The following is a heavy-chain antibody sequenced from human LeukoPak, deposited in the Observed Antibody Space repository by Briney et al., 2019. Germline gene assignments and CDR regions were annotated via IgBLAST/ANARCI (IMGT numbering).Heavy chain of an antibody. J-gene: IGHJ3*02. V-gene: IGHV3-23*01. CDR1: GFTFSNYA. D-gene: IGHD2-15*01. CDR3: AKGGVVHAFDM. CDR2: INGNGGST. Sequence: GGSLRLSCAASGFTFSNYAMSWVRQAPGKGLEGVSAINGNGGSTYYADSVKGRFTISRDNSKNTLYLQMNRLRAEDTAVYYCAKGGVVHAFDMWGQGTMVTVSS.